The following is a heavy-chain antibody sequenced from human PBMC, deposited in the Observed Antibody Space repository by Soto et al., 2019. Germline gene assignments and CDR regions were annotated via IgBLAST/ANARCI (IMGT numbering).Heavy chain of an antibody. CDR2: IHHSGST. V-gene: IGHV4-31*03. CDR3: ARATPAGSADF. CDR1: GGSITSGDYY. D-gene: IGHD2-2*01. Sequence: QVQLQESGPGLVKSSQTLSLTCTVSGGSITSGDYYWSWIRHHPGKGLEWLGYIHHSGSTYYNPSLKSRGFISLDTSENQFSLKLSSVTAADTAVYYCARATPAGSADFWGQGTLVTVSS. J-gene: IGHJ4*02.